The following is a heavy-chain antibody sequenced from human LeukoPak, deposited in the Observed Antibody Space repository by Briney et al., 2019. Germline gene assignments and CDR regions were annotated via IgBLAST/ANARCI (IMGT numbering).Heavy chain of an antibody. D-gene: IGHD6-19*01. V-gene: IGHV1-69*05. J-gene: IGHJ5*02. CDR1: GGTFSSYA. CDR2: IIPIFGTA. Sequence: SVKVSCKASGGTFSSYAISWVRQAPGQGLEWMGRIIPIFGTANYAQKFQGRVTITTDESTSTAYMELSSLRPEDTAVYYCARQLGEEQWLVSNWFDPWGQGTLVTVSS. CDR3: ARQLGEEQWLVSNWFDP.